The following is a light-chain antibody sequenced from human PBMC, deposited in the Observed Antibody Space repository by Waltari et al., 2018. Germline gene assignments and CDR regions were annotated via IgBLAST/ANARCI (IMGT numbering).Light chain of an antibody. CDR2: KRN. CDR3: LLYMGSGILV. Sequence: QTVVTQEPSLSVSPGGTVTLPCALISGSVSSTSYVSWYQQTPGHAPRTLTYKRNLLASGVAVRLSRSRLGNKASLSIAGVQAEDESDYYCLLYMGSGILVFGGGTKLTVL. V-gene: IGLV8-61*01. CDR1: SGSVSSTSY. J-gene: IGLJ3*02.